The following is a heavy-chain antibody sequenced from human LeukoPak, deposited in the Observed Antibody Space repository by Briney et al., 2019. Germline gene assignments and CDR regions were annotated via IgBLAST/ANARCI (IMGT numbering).Heavy chain of an antibody. V-gene: IGHV3-30*04. Sequence: QAGGSLRLSCAASGFTFSSYAMHWVRQAPGKGLEWVAVISYDGSNKYYADSVKGRFTISRDNSKNTLYPQMNSLRAEDTAVYYCARDRGNYGDYHNWFDPWGQGTLVTVSS. J-gene: IGHJ5*02. CDR1: GFTFSSYA. CDR2: ISYDGSNK. CDR3: ARDRGNYGDYHNWFDP. D-gene: IGHD4-17*01.